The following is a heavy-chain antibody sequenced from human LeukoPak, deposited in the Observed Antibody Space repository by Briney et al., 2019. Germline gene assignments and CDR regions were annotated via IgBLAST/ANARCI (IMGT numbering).Heavy chain of an antibody. CDR2: MNPTSGNV. CDR3: ATVGYYYGSGSFDNWFDP. J-gene: IGHJ5*02. D-gene: IGHD3-10*01. CDR1: GNTFTSYD. Sequence: GGSVKVSCKASGNTFTSYDINWVRQATEQGLEWMGWMNPTSGNVGYAQNFQGRLTMTRNTPMSTAYMELSSLTSEDTAVYFCATVGYYYGSGSFDNWFDPWGQGTLVTVSS. V-gene: IGHV1-8*01.